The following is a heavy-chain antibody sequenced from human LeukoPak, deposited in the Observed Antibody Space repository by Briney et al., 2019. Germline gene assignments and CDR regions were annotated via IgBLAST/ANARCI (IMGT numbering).Heavy chain of an antibody. Sequence: GGSLRLSCAASGFTFSSYWMHWVRQAPGKGLVWVSRINSDGSSTSYADSVKGRFTISRDNAKNTLYLQMNSLRAADAAVYYCARGAIGGSWYSGDWFDPWGQGTLVTVSS. CDR1: GFTFSSYW. CDR2: INSDGSST. D-gene: IGHD6-13*01. CDR3: ARGAIGGSWYSGDWFDP. J-gene: IGHJ5*02. V-gene: IGHV3-74*01.